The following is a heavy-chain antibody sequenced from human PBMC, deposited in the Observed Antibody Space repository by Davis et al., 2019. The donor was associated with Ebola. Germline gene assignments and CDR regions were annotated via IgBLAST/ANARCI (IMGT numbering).Heavy chain of an antibody. CDR1: GGSISSYY. V-gene: IGHV4-59*12. CDR3: ARAGSYYYYGMDV. CDR2: IYYSGST. J-gene: IGHJ6*02. Sequence: SETLSLTCTVSGGSISSYYWSWIRQPPGKGLEWIGYIYYSGSTYYNPSLKSRVTISVDTSKNQFSLQLNSVTPEDTAVYYCARAGSYYYYGMDVWGQGTTVTVSS.